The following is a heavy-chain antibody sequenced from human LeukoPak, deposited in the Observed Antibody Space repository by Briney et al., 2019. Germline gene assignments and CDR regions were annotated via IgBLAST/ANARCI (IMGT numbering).Heavy chain of an antibody. CDR3: ARGTVYMDV. V-gene: IGHV1-2*02. D-gene: IGHD4-17*01. CDR2: INPNSGGT. CDR1: GYTFINHW. J-gene: IGHJ6*03. Sequence: ASVKVSCKASGYTFINHWMHWVRQAPGQGLEWMGWINPNSGGTNYAQKFQGRVTMTRDTSISTAYMELNRLRSDDTAMYYCARGTVYMDVWGKGTTVTISS.